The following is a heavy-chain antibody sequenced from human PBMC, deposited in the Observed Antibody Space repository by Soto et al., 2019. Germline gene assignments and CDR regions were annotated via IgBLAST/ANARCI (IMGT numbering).Heavy chain of an antibody. CDR1: GGSISSYY. D-gene: IGHD3-10*01. V-gene: IGHV4-4*07. CDR3: ARDGSDSYGLDV. CDR2: IYNGGNT. J-gene: IGHJ6*02. Sequence: PSETLSLTCTVSGGSISSYYWSWTRQSAGKGLEWIGRIYNGGNTQYNPSLKSRVTMSADTSKNQFSLRLNSVTAADTAVYYCARDGSDSYGLDVWGQGTTVTVSS.